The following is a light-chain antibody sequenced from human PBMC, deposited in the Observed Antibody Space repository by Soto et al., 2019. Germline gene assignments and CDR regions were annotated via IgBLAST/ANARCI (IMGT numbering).Light chain of an antibody. CDR1: SSDIGAYNF. V-gene: IGLV2-14*03. Sequence: HSALTQPASVSGSPGQSITISCTGTSSDIGAYNFVSWYQQHPGKAPKLMLYDVNIRPSGVSNRFSGSKSGNTASLTISGLQAEDEADYYCTSWTTSTTMIFGGGTKVTV. J-gene: IGLJ2*01. CDR2: DVN. CDR3: TSWTTSTTMI.